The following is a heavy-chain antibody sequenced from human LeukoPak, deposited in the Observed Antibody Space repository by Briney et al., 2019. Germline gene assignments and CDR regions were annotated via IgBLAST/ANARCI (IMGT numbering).Heavy chain of an antibody. Sequence: GASVKVSCKASGYTFTSYGISWVRQAPGQGLEWMGWISAYNGNTNYAQKLQGRVTMTTDTSTSTAYMERRSLRSDDTAVYYCARVAAKYDILTGYYPGYYFDYWGQGTLVTVSS. CDR1: GYTFTSYG. V-gene: IGHV1-18*04. D-gene: IGHD3-9*01. J-gene: IGHJ4*02. CDR2: ISAYNGNT. CDR3: ARVAAKYDILTGYYPGYYFDY.